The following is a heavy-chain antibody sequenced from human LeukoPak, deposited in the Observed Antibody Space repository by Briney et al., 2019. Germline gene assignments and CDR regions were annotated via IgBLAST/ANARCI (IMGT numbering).Heavy chain of an antibody. Sequence: PSETLSLTCTVSGGSISSYYWSWIRQPPGKGLEWIGYIYYSGSTNYNPSLKSRVTISVDTSKNQFSLKLSSVTAADTAVYYCARGRDDYNNYYYYYMDVWGKGTTVTVSS. J-gene: IGHJ6*03. D-gene: IGHD5-24*01. CDR2: IYYSGST. V-gene: IGHV4-59*01. CDR3: ARGRDDYNNYYYYYMDV. CDR1: GGSISSYY.